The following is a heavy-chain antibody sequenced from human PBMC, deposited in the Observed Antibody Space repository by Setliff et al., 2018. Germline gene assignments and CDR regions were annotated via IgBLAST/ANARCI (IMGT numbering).Heavy chain of an antibody. Sequence: GASVKVSCKASGYTFTNHAINWVRQAPGQGLEWVGWISAYSGNTYYAQKFQGRVTMTTDTSTATAYLELRSLRSDDTAVYYCSRLVRYCTRTSCQRASGEDYWGQGTLVTVSS. CDR3: SRLVRYCTRTSCQRASGEDY. CDR2: ISAYSGNT. J-gene: IGHJ4*02. V-gene: IGHV1-18*01. D-gene: IGHD2-2*01. CDR1: GYTFTNHA.